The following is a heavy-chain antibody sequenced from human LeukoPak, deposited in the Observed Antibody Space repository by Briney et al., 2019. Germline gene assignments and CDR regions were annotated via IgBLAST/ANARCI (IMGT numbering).Heavy chain of an antibody. V-gene: IGHV3-21*01. Sequence: GGSLRLSCAASGFTFSSYSMNWVRQAPGKGLEWVSSISSSSSYIYYADSVKGRFTISRDNAKNSLYLQMNSLRAEDTAVYYCARGPRWELLSFDYWGQGTLVTVSS. CDR2: ISSSSSYI. CDR1: GFTFSSYS. CDR3: ARGPRWELLSFDY. J-gene: IGHJ4*02. D-gene: IGHD1-26*01.